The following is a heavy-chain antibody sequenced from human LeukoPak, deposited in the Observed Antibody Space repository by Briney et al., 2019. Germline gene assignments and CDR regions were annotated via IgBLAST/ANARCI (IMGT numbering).Heavy chain of an antibody. CDR1: GFTFSSYV. D-gene: IGHD2-2*01. CDR2: ISGSGVST. CDR3: AKDPANQLLYPAHFSH. Sequence: GGSLRLSCAASGFTFSSYVMNWVRQAPGKGLEWVSDISGSGVSTSYADSVKGRFTISRDNSKNTLYLHRNSLRAEDTAIYFCAKDPANQLLYPAHFSHWGQGTLVTVSS. V-gene: IGHV3-23*01. J-gene: IGHJ1*01.